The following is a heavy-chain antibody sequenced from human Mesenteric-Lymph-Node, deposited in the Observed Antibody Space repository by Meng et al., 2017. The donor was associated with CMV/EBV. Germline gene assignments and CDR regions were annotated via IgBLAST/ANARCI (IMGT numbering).Heavy chain of an antibody. Sequence: KVSCKTSGYTFARHGTTWVRQAPGQGLEWMGWISAYNGNTNYAQKFQGRVTVTRDTSTSTAYMELRSLRSDDTAVYYCARGDGFFNYWGQGTLVTVSS. CDR1: GYTFARHG. V-gene: IGHV1-18*04. J-gene: IGHJ4*02. CDR2: ISAYNGNT. CDR3: ARGDGFFNY.